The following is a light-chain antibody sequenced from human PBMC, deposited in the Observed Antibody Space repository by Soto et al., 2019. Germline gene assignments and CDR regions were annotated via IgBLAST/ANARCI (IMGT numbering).Light chain of an antibody. J-gene: IGKJ5*01. CDR2: GAS. V-gene: IGKV3-20*01. CDR1: QSVSSSY. Sequence: IVFTQSPGTLSLSQGERATLSCRASQSVSSSYLAWYQQKPGRAPSLLLYGASSRATGIPDRFSGSGSGTDLTLTISRLEPADFALYYCQQYGSSPSITFGQGTRLEIK. CDR3: QQYGSSPSIT.